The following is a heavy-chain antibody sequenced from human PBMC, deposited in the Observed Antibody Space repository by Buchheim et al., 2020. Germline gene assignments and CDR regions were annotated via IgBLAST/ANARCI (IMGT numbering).Heavy chain of an antibody. V-gene: IGHV3-74*01. D-gene: IGHD3-10*02. CDR3: VKDMFGNLDY. CDR2: MNEDGSTT. J-gene: IGHJ4*02. CDR1: GFTLSSCW. Sequence: EVQLVESGGGLVQPGGSLRLSCAASGFTLSSCWMHWVRQVPGKGLVWVSRMNEDGSTTDYADSVKGRFTISRDNAKNTLSLEMNSLRAEDTAVYYCVKDMFGNLDYWGQGTL.